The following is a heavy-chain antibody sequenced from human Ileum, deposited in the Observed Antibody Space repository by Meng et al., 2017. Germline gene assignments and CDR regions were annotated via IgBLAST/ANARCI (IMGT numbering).Heavy chain of an antibody. CDR3: VRDLYGYGDGAY. CDR1: GTTFTTC. Sequence: QVKGVQSGAAGEKPGASVKGSCNSSGTTFTTCIHGVRQAPGQGVEWRGVMNTGSSDTLTAQNFQGRLSMTRDTSTSTVYMEMSSLRSEDTAVYYCVRDLYGYGDGAYWGQGTLVTVSS. J-gene: IGHJ4*02. D-gene: IGHD4-17*01. V-gene: IGHV1-46*01. CDR2: MNTGSSDT.